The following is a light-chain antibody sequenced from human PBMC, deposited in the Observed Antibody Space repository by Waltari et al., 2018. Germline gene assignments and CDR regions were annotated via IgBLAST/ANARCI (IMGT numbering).Light chain of an antibody. CDR3: QQSYTTPRT. V-gene: IGKV1-39*01. Sequence: DIQMTQSPSSLSASVGDRVTITCRANQTITRYLNWYQQTPEKAPRLLLQGASSLQSEVPSRFSGSGSGTDFTLTITSLQPEDFATYFCQQSYTTPRTFGQGTTVDIK. CDR2: GAS. J-gene: IGKJ1*01. CDR1: QTITRY.